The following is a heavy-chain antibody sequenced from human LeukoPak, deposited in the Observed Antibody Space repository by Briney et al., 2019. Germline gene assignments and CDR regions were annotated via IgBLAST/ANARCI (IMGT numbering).Heavy chain of an antibody. D-gene: IGHD4-17*01. J-gene: IGHJ4*02. Sequence: GGSLRLSCAASGFTFSSYGMSWVRQAPGKGLEWVSAISGSGGTTYYADSVKGRFTISRDNSMNTLYLQMNSLRADDTALYYCAKEKHDYGDYGYYFDYWGQGTLVTVSS. CDR1: GFTFSSYG. V-gene: IGHV3-23*01. CDR3: AKEKHDYGDYGYYFDY. CDR2: ISGSGGTT.